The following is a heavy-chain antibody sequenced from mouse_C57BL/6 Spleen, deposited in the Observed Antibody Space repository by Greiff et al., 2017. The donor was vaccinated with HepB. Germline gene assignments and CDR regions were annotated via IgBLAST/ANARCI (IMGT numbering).Heavy chain of an antibody. CDR2: IHPNSGNT. V-gene: IGHV1-64*01. Sequence: VQLQQPGAELVKPGASVKLSCKASGYTFTSYWMHWVKQRPVQGLEWIGIIHPNSGNTNYNKKFKSKATLTVDKSSSTAYMQLSSLTSEDSAVYYCARGGTGFDYWGQGTTLTVSS. J-gene: IGHJ2*01. D-gene: IGHD4-1*01. CDR3: ARGGTGFDY. CDR1: GYTFTSYW.